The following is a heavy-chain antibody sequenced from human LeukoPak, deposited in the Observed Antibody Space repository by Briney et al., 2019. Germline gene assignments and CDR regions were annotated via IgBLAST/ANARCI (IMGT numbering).Heavy chain of an antibody. D-gene: IGHD5-24*01. V-gene: IGHV3-30-3*01. CDR3: ARETPRRGETRDGYR. Sequence: GRSLRLSCTASGFTFSSHTMHWVRQVPGKGLDWVAVIAYDGSYKYYVDSVKGRFTISRDNPKNLLFLQINSLRVEDTAVYYCARETPRRGETRDGYRWGQGTVVTVSS. J-gene: IGHJ4*02. CDR1: GFTFSSHT. CDR2: IAYDGSYK.